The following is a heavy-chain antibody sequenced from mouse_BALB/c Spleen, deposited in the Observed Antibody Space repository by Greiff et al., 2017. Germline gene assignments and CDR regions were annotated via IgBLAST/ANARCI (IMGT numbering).Heavy chain of an antibody. J-gene: IGHJ4*01. CDR2: INPSTGYT. CDR1: GYTFTSYW. Sequence: QVQLQQSGAELAKPGASVKMSCKASGYTFTSYWMHWVKQRPGQGLEWIGYINPSTGYTEYNQKFKDKATLTADKSSSTAYMQLSSLTSEDSAVYYCARRGTGGAMDYWGQGTSVTVSS. D-gene: IGHD4-1*01. CDR3: ARRGTGGAMDY. V-gene: IGHV1-7*01.